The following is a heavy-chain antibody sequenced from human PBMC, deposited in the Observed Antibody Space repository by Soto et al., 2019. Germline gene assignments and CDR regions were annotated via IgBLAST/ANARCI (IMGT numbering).Heavy chain of an antibody. CDR1: GGSISSSSYY. Sequence: QLQLQESGPGLVKPSETLSLTCTVSGGSISSSSYYWGWIRQPPGKGLEWIGSIYYSGSTYYNPSLKSRVTISVDTSKNQFSLKLSSVTAADTAVYYCARHPRSWRFDYWGQGTLVTVSS. CDR3: ARHPRSWRFDY. CDR2: IYYSGST. D-gene: IGHD6-13*01. V-gene: IGHV4-39*01. J-gene: IGHJ4*02.